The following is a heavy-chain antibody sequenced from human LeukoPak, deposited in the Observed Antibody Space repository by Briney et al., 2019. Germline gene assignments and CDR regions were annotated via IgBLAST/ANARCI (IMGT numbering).Heavy chain of an antibody. Sequence: SETLSLTCTVSGGSISGYYWSWIRQPPGKGLEWIGHVYDGGRTNYNPSLKSRVTIPRDTSKNQLSLKLKSVTAADTTVSYCARRLGGARSGGYSILHFDNWGQRSLGSASS. CDR1: GGSISGYY. J-gene: IGHJ4*02. CDR3: ARRLGGARSGGYSILHFDN. CDR2: VYDGGRT. V-gene: IGHV4-59*01. D-gene: IGHD3-22*01.